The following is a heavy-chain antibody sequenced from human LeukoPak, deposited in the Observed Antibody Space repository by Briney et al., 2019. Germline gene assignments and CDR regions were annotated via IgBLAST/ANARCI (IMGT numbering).Heavy chain of an antibody. CDR3: AAVPAAMTRFDP. J-gene: IGHJ5*02. D-gene: IGHD2-2*01. Sequence: PGGSLRLSCAASGFTFSSYSMNWVRQAPGKGLEWVSRINSDGSSTSYADSVKGRFTISRDNAKNTLYLQMNSLRAEDTAVYYCAAVPAAMTRFDPWGQGTLVTVSS. V-gene: IGHV3-74*01. CDR1: GFTFSSYS. CDR2: INSDGSST.